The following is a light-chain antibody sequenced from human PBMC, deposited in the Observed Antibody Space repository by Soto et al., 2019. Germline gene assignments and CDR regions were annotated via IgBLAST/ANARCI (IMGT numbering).Light chain of an antibody. V-gene: IGKV3-20*01. Sequence: EIVLTQSPGTLSLSPGERATLSCRASQSVSSSYLAWYQQKPGQAPRLLIYGASSRATGIPARFSGSGSGTDFTLNSSRLEPEDFAVYYCQQYGSSPLTFGGGTKVEIK. CDR1: QSVSSSY. CDR2: GAS. J-gene: IGKJ4*01. CDR3: QQYGSSPLT.